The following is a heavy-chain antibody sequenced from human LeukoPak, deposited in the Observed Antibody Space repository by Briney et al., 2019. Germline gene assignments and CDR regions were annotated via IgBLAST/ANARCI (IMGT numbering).Heavy chain of an antibody. D-gene: IGHD3-22*01. CDR2: IYYSGST. J-gene: IGHJ6*03. CDR1: GGSISSYY. Sequence: KTSETLSLTCTVSGGSISSYYWSWIRQPPGKGLEWIGYIYYSGSTNYNPSLKSRVTISVDTSKNQFSLKLSSVTAADTAVYYCAXXXXXDSSGYSENRYYYYMDVWGKGTTVTISS. V-gene: IGHV4-59*01. CDR3: AXXXXXDSSGYSENRYYYYMDV.